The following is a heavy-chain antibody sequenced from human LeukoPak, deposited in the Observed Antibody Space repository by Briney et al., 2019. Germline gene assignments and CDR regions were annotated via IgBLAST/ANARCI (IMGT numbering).Heavy chain of an antibody. D-gene: IGHD3-10*01. CDR2: IYPVDSDL. CDR3: ARPMGVTMVRGVIIEPQYYFDY. V-gene: IGHV5-51*01. CDR1: GNSFTGYW. Sequence: GESLKISCKGSGNSFTGYWIAWVRQMPGKGLEWMGIIYPVDSDLRYSPSFQGQVTISADKSISTAYLQWSSLKASDTAMYYCARPMGVTMVRGVIIEPQYYFDYWGQGTLVTVSS. J-gene: IGHJ4*02.